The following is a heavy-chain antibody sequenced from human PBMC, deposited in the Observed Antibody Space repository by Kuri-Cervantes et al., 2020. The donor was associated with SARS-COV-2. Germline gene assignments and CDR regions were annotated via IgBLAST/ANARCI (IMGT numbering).Heavy chain of an antibody. V-gene: IGHV4-38-2*02. CDR3: AREAYGFGGGYYRRGGRLDY. D-gene: IGHD3-3*01. CDR2: IYHSGST. Sequence: SETLSLTCTVSGYSISSGYYWGWIRQPPGKGLEWIGSIYHSGSTYYNPSLKSRITISVDTSKNQFSLKLSSVTAADTAVYYCAREAYGFGGGYYRRGGRLDYWGQGTLVTVSS. J-gene: IGHJ4*02. CDR1: GYSISSGYY.